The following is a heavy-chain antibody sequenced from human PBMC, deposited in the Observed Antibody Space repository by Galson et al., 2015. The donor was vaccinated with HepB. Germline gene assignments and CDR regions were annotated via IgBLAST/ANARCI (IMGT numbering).Heavy chain of an antibody. CDR2: TYYRSGWYN. CDR3: TRIVDGFSNWFDP. CDR1: ADSVSSNSAA. D-gene: IGHD3-22*01. V-gene: IGHV6-1*01. Sequence: CAISADSVSSNSAAWNWIRQSPSRGLEWLGRTYYRSGWYNDYAVSVKSRITINPDTSRNQFSLQLNSVTPEDTAVYYCTRIVDGFSNWFDPWGQGTLVTVSS. J-gene: IGHJ5*02.